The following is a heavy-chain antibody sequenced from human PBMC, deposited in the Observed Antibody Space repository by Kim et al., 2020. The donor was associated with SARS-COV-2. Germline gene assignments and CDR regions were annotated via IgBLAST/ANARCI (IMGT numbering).Heavy chain of an antibody. CDR1: GGSFSGYY. CDR2: INHSGST. D-gene: IGHD2-2*01. CDR3: ARGPQSDILRGTLIWDIVVVPAAKRAHFDY. V-gene: IGHV4-34*01. J-gene: IGHJ4*02. Sequence: SETLSLTCAVYGGSFSGYYWSWIRQPPGKGLEWIGEINHSGSTNYNPSLKSRVTISVDTSKNQFSLKLSSVTAADTAVYYCARGPQSDILRGTLIWDIVVVPAAKRAHFDYWGQGTLVTVSS.